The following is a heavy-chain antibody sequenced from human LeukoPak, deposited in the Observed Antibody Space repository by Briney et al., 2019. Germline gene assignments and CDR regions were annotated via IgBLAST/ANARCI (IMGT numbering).Heavy chain of an antibody. CDR3: ARLMDTAMVPWYFDL. D-gene: IGHD5-18*01. CDR1: GGSFSGYY. V-gene: IGHV4-34*01. Sequence: SETLSLTCAVYGGSFSGYYWSWIRQPPGKGLEWIGEINHSGSTNYNPSLKSRVTISVDTSKNQFSLKLSSVTAADTAVYYCARLMDTAMVPWYFDLSGRGTLVTVSS. CDR2: INHSGST. J-gene: IGHJ2*01.